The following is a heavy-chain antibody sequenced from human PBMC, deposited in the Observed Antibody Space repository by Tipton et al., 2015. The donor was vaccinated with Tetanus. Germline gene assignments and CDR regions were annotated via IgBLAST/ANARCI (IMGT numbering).Heavy chain of an antibody. CDR1: GYIFNNYW. D-gene: IGHD2-8*01. CDR3: ARAHCTDGVCNFDF. Sequence: MQLVQSGGEVKKPGESLKISCKGSGYIFNNYWIGWVRQKPGNGLEWMGIIYPGDSDTRYSPSFQGQVTISVDKSINTAYLQWSSLKASDTSMFYCARAHCTDGVCNFDFGGQGALVTVAS. J-gene: IGHJ4*02. CDR2: IYPGDSDT. V-gene: IGHV5-51*01.